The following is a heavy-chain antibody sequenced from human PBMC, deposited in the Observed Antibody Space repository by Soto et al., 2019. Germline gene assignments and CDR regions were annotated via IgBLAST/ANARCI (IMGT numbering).Heavy chain of an antibody. J-gene: IGHJ4*02. CDR1: GGTFSSYT. CDR3: ARAEGVVVPAISS. Sequence: QVQLVQSGAEVKKPGSSVKVSCKASGGTFSSYTISWVRQAPGQGLEWMGRIIPILGIANYAQKFQGRVTITADKSTSTAYMELSSLRSEDTAMYYCARAEGVVVPAISSWGPGTLVTVSS. D-gene: IGHD2-2*01. CDR2: IIPILGIA. V-gene: IGHV1-69*02.